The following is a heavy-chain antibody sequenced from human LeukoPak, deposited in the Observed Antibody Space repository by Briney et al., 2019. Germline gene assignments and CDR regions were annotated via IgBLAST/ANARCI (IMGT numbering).Heavy chain of an antibody. V-gene: IGHV1-3*01. D-gene: IGHD4-17*01. CDR2: INAGNGKT. CDR1: GYIFTDYA. J-gene: IGHJ4*02. CDR3: ARARWTSTVTTYYLDY. Sequence: GASVKVSCKASGYIFTDYAIQWVRQAPGQRLEWMGWINAGNGKTKYSQKFQGRVTITRDTSASTAYMELSGLRSEDTAVYYCARARWTSTVTTYYLDYWGQGTLVTVSS.